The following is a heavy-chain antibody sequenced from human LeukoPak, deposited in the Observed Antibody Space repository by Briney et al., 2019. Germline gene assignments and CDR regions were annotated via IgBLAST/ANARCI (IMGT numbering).Heavy chain of an antibody. Sequence: GGSLRLSCAASEFSVGSNYMTWVRQAPGKGLEGVSLIYSGGSTYYADSVKGRFTISRDNSKNTLYLQMNSLRAEDTAVYYCARVFWFGSGSYIFAHWGQGTLVTVSS. V-gene: IGHV3-66*01. D-gene: IGHD1-26*01. CDR2: IYSGGST. J-gene: IGHJ4*02. CDR1: EFSVGSNY. CDR3: ARVFWFGSGSYIFAH.